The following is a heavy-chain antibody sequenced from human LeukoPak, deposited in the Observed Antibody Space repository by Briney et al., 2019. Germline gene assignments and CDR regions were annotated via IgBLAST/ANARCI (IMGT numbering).Heavy chain of an antibody. J-gene: IGHJ5*02. CDR1: GYSFTSYW. D-gene: IGHD3-3*01. CDR3: ARHGSGVVAFSYNWFDP. V-gene: IGHV5-51*01. Sequence: GASLKISCKGSGYSFTSYWIGWVRQMPGKGLEWMGIIYPGDSDTRYSPSFQGQVTISVDKSISTAYLQWSSLKASDTAMYYCARHGSGVVAFSYNWFDPWGQGTLVTVSS. CDR2: IYPGDSDT.